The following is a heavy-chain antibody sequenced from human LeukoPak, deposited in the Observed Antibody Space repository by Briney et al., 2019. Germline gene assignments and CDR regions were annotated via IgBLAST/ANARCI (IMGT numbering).Heavy chain of an antibody. J-gene: IGHJ4*02. CDR3: ALESYYIPYFDY. D-gene: IGHD1-26*01. CDR1: GGSISSGGYS. V-gene: IGHV4-30-2*01. Sequence: PSETLSLTCAVSGGSISSGGYSWSWIRQPPGKGLEWIGYIYHSGSTYYNPSLKSRVTISVDRSKNQFSLKLSSVTAEDTAVYYCALESYYIPYFDYWGQGTLVTVSS. CDR2: IYHSGST.